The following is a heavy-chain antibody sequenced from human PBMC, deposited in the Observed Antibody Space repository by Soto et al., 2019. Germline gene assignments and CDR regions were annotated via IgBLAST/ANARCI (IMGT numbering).Heavy chain of an antibody. J-gene: IGHJ4*02. V-gene: IGHV1-18*01. CDR1: GYAFTTYG. CDR2: IGAHKGNT. CDR3: ARGRYGDY. D-gene: IGHD1-1*01. Sequence: QVHLVQSGAEVKKPGASVKVSCKGSGYAFTTYGITWVRQAPGQGLEGMGWIGAHKGNTNYAQKLQGRVTVTRDTSTSTAYMELRSLRSDDTAVYYCARGRYGDYWGQGALVTVSS.